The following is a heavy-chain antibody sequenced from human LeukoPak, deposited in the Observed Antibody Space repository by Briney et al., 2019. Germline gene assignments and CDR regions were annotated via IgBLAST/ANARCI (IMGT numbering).Heavy chain of an antibody. D-gene: IGHD3-22*01. V-gene: IGHV3-7*01. CDR3: ARDSSGYQ. CDR2: IKEDGSEK. J-gene: IGHJ4*02. Sequence: PGGSLRLSCAASGFTFSTYWMSWVRQAPGKGLEWVANIKEDGSEKSYGDSVKGRFTISRDNAKNSLYLQMNSLRAEDTAVYYCARDSSGYQWGQGTLVTVSS. CDR1: GFTFSTYW.